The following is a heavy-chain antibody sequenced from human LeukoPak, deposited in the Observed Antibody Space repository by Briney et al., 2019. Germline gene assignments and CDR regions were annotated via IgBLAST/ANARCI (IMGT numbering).Heavy chain of an antibody. Sequence: SETLSLTCAVSGGSISSSNWWSGVRPPPGKGLEWIGEIYHSGSTNYNPSLKRRVTISVDKSKNQFSLKLSSVTAADTAVYYCARERAAAGTRLDYWGQGTLVTVSS. CDR2: IYHSGST. D-gene: IGHD6-13*01. J-gene: IGHJ4*02. CDR3: ARERAAAGTRLDY. CDR1: GGSISSSNW. V-gene: IGHV4-4*02.